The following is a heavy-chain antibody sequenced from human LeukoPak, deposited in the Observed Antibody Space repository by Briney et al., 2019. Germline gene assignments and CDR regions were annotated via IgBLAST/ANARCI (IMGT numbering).Heavy chain of an antibody. D-gene: IGHD6-19*01. Sequence: GGSLRLSCAASGFTFSSYAMSWVRQAPGKGLEWVPTISGSGDDTYYADSVKGRFTISRDNSKNTLYLQMNGLRAEDTAVYYCAKFRSPIAVAGNAIDCWGQGTLVTVSS. V-gene: IGHV3-23*01. CDR1: GFTFSSYA. J-gene: IGHJ4*02. CDR3: AKFRSPIAVAGNAIDC. CDR2: ISGSGDDT.